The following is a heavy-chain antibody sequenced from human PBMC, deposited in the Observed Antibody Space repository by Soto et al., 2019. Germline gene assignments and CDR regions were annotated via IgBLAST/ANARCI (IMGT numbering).Heavy chain of an antibody. CDR2: ISGSGGST. V-gene: IGHV3-23*01. Sequence: PGGSLRPSCAASGFTLSSHAMSWVRQAPGKGLEWVSAISGSGGSTYYADSVKGRFTISRDNSKNTLYLQMNSLRAEDKAVYYCAKGLAARSYGMDVWGQGTTVTVSS. J-gene: IGHJ6*02. CDR3: AKGLAARSYGMDV. D-gene: IGHD6-19*01. CDR1: GFTLSSHA.